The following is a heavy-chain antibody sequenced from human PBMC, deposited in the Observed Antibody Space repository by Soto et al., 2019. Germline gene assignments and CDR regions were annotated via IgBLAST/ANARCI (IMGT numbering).Heavy chain of an antibody. J-gene: IGHJ4*02. CDR3: VGAGYCTYDNWAEGPFAS. Sequence: EVQLVESGGDLVQPGGSLRLSCRASGFTVSSSYMNWVRQAPGKGLEWVSVVYSGGTTYYAESVKGRFSIFRDTSNNTLYLQMNSLRAEDTAVYYCVGAGYCTYDNWAEGPFASWGQGALVTVSS. CDR1: GFTVSSSY. CDR2: VYSGGTT. D-gene: IGHD2-8*01. V-gene: IGHV3-66*01.